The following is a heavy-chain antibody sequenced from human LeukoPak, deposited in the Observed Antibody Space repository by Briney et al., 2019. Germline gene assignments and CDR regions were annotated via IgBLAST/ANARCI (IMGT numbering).Heavy chain of an antibody. CDR2: ISGSGGST. Sequence: GGSLRLSCAASGFTFSSYAMSWVCQAPGKGLEWVSAISGSGGSTYYADSVKGRFTISRDNSKNTLYLQMNSLRAEDTAVYYCAKDLPEITMVRGVIPPSFDYWGQGTLVTVSS. V-gene: IGHV3-23*01. J-gene: IGHJ4*01. D-gene: IGHD3-10*01. CDR3: AKDLPEITMVRGVIPPSFDY. CDR1: GFTFSSYA.